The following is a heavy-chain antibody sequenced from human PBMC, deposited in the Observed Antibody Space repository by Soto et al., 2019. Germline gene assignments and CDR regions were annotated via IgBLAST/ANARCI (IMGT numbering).Heavy chain of an antibody. J-gene: IGHJ5*02. D-gene: IGHD3-10*01. V-gene: IGHV1-18*01. Sequence: QVQLVQSGAEVKKPGASVKVSCKASGYTFTSYGISWVRQAPGQGLEWMGWISAYNGNTNYAQKLQGRVTMTTDTAKSTAYRELRSLSSDDTAVYNCARDRALLWFSKASWFDPWGQGTLVTVSS. CDR2: ISAYNGNT. CDR3: ARDRALLWFSKASWFDP. CDR1: GYTFTSYG.